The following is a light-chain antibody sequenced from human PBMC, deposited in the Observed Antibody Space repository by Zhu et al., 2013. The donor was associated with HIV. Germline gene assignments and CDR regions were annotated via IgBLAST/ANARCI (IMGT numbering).Light chain of an antibody. V-gene: IGKV3D-20*02. Sequence: DIVLTQSPGTLSLSPGETATLSCRASQTVNDAYLAWYQQKPGQSPRLLIYAASSRATGIPARFSGSGSGTDFTLTISSLEPEDFAVYYCQQRSNWLTFGGGTNVEIK. CDR3: QQRSNWLT. CDR1: QTVNDAY. CDR2: AAS. J-gene: IGKJ4*01.